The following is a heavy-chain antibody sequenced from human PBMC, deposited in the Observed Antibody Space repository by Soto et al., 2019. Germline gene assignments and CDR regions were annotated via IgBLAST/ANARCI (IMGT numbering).Heavy chain of an antibody. V-gene: IGHV4-59*11. CDR3: ARDHPHSYGVYYFDY. Sequence: SETLSLTCTVSGGSISSHYWNWIRQPPGKGLEWIGYIYSSGSTHYNPSLQNRVTISIDTSKNQVSLKVNSVTAADTAVYYCARDHPHSYGVYYFDYWGQGTPVTVSS. D-gene: IGHD5-18*01. CDR1: GGSISSHY. J-gene: IGHJ4*02. CDR2: IYSSGST.